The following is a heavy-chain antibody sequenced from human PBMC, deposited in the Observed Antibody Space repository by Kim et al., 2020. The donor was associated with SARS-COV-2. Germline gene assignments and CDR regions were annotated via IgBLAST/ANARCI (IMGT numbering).Heavy chain of an antibody. V-gene: IGHV1-18*01. CDR2: ISAYNGNT. D-gene: IGHD6-13*01. J-gene: IGHJ4*02. CDR1: GYTFTSYG. Sequence: ASVKVSCKASGYTFTSYGISWVRQAPGQGLEWMGWISAYNGNTNYAQKLQGRVTMTTDTSTSTAYMELRSLRSDDTAVYYCARDFSRAAAGEEEYYFDYWGQGTLVTVSS. CDR3: ARDFSRAAAGEEEYYFDY.